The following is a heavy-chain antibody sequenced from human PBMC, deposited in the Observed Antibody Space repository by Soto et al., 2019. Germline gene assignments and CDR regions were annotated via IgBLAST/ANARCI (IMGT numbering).Heavy chain of an antibody. CDR3: AKDRDYYGSENCLEY. CDR2: ISYDGSNK. J-gene: IGHJ4*02. Sequence: QVQLVESGGGVVQPGRSLRLSCTASGFTFSSYGMHWVRQAPGKGLEWLAIISYDGSNKYYADSVKGRFTISRDNSXXTLYLQMNSLRAEDTAVYYCAKDRDYYGSENCLEYWGQGTLVTVSS. V-gene: IGHV3-30*18. D-gene: IGHD3-10*01. CDR1: GFTFSSYG.